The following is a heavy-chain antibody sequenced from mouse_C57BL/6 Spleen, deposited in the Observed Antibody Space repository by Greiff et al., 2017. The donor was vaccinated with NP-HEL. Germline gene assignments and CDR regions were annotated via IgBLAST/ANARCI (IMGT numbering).Heavy chain of an antibody. D-gene: IGHD2-4*01. V-gene: IGHV1-5*01. CDR2: IYPGNSDT. CDR3: TREGGLRRRGFAY. Sequence: VQLQQSGTVLARPGASVKMSCKTSGYTFTSYWMHWVKQRPGQGLEWIGAIYPGNSDTSYNQKFKGKAKLTAVTSASTAYMELSSLTNEDSAVYYCTREGGLRRRGFAYWGQGTLVTVSA. CDR1: GYTFTSYW. J-gene: IGHJ3*01.